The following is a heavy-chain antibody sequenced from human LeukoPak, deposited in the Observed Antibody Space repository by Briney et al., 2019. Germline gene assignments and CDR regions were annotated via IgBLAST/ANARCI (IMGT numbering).Heavy chain of an antibody. D-gene: IGHD3-22*01. CDR2: INAGNGNT. V-gene: IGHV1-3*01. CDR3: ARESNYDSRGFDY. J-gene: IGHJ4*02. Sequence: RASVKVSCKASGYTFTSYAMHWVRQAPGQRLEWMGWINAGNGNTKYSQKFQGRVTITRDTSASTAYMELSSLRSEDTAVYYCARESNYDSRGFDYWGQGTLVTVSS. CDR1: GYTFTSYA.